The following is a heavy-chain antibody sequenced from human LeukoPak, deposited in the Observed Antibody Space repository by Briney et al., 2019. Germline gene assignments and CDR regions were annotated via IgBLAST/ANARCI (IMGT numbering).Heavy chain of an antibody. CDR2: MNPSGGST. CDR1: GYTFTSYY. D-gene: IGHD3-10*01. CDR3: AGGIRVCRVREVIHY. V-gene: IGHV1-46*03. J-gene: IGHJ4*02. Sequence: ASVKVSCKAFGYTFTSYYMHWVRQAPGQGLEWMGIMNPSGGSTSYAQKFQDRVSMTRDTSTSTVYMELSSLRSEDTAVYYCAGGIRVCRVREVIHYWVQGTLVTVS.